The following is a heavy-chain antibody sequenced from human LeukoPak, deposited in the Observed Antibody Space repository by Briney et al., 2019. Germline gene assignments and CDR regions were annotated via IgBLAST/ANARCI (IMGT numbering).Heavy chain of an antibody. CDR1: GGSISSYY. D-gene: IGHD2-21*02. J-gene: IGHJ6*03. Sequence: SETLSLTCTVSGGSISSYYWSWIRQPAGKGLEWIGRIYTSGSTNYNPSLKSRVTMSVDTSKTQFSLKMSSVTAADTAVYYCARDNYGDYRNYYYYMDVWGKGTPVTVSS. CDR3: ARDNYGDYRNYYYYMDV. V-gene: IGHV4-4*07. CDR2: IYTSGST.